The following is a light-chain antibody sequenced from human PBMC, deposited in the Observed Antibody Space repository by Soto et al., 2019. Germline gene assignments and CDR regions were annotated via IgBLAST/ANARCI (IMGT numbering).Light chain of an antibody. Sequence: EIVMTQSPATLSVSPRERVTLHCRASQSVTSNLAWYQHKPGQSPRLLIYRASARATGVPDRFSGSGSGTEFTLTISSLQPDDFATYYCQKYNSYLWTFGQGTKVDI. CDR2: RAS. CDR3: QKYNSYLWT. J-gene: IGKJ1*01. V-gene: IGKV3-15*01. CDR1: QSVTSN.